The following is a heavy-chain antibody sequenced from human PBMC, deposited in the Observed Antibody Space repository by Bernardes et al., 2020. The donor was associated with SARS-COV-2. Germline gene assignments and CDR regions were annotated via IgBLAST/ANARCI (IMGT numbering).Heavy chain of an antibody. V-gene: IGHV4-59*08. CDR2: IYYSGST. J-gene: IGHJ6*03. CDR3: ARPWRTHSYGYMDV. CDR1: GGSISSYY. Sequence: SETLSLTCTVSGGSISSYYWSWIRQPPGKGLEWIGYIYYSGSTNYNPSLKSRVTISVDTSKNQFSLKLSSVTAADTAVYYCARPWRTHSYGYMDVWGKGTTVTVSS. D-gene: IGHD4-17*01.